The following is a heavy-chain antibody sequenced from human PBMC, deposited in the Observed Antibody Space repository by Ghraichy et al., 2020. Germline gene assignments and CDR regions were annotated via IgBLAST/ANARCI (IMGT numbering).Heavy chain of an antibody. J-gene: IGHJ4*02. D-gene: IGHD6-6*01. V-gene: IGHV3-33*08. CDR3: ARDSIAARPIYYFDY. CDR2: IWYDGSNK. Sequence: GGSLRLSCAASGFTFSSYGMHWVRQAPGKGLEWVAVIWYDGSNKYYADSVKGRFTISRDNSKNTLYLQMNSLRAEDTAVYYCARDSIAARPIYYFDYWGQGTLVTVSS. CDR1: GFTFSSYG.